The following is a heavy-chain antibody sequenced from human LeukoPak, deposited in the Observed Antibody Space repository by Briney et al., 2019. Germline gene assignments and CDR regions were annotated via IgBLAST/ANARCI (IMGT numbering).Heavy chain of an antibody. CDR2: IYYSGST. CDR1: DVSISSSY. CDR3: ARDKGTSYLSSFDY. D-gene: IGHD6-6*01. V-gene: IGHV4-59*01. J-gene: IGHJ4*02. Sequence: SETLSLTCSVSDVSISSSYWSWIRQPPGKGLKWIGYIYYSGSTHYNPSLKSRLTISVDKAKNQFSLKMTSVTAADTAVYYCARDKGTSYLSSFDYWGQGTLVTVSS.